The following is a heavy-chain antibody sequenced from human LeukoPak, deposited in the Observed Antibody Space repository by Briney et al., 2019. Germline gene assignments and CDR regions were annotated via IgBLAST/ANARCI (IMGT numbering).Heavy chain of an antibody. V-gene: IGHV1-2*02. Sequence: GASVKVSCKASGYTFTGYYMHWVRQAPGQGLEWMGWINGNSGDTKYAQKFQGRVTVTRDTSISTAYMELSSLRYDDTAIYYCARERGYTNDYWGQGTMVTVSS. J-gene: IGHJ4*02. CDR2: INGNSGDT. CDR1: GYTFTGYY. D-gene: IGHD2-2*02. CDR3: ARERGYTNDY.